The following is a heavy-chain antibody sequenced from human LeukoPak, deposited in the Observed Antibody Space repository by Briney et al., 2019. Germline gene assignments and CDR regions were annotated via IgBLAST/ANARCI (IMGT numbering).Heavy chain of an antibody. CDR1: GGSFSGYY. Sequence: SETLSLTCAVYGGSFSGYYWSWIRQPPGKGLEWIGEINHSGSTNYNPSLKSRVTISVDTSKNQFSLKLSSVTAADTAVYYCARLPAVAGTRLPHWGQGTLVTVSS. D-gene: IGHD6-19*01. V-gene: IGHV4-34*01. J-gene: IGHJ4*02. CDR2: INHSGST. CDR3: ARLPAVAGTRLPH.